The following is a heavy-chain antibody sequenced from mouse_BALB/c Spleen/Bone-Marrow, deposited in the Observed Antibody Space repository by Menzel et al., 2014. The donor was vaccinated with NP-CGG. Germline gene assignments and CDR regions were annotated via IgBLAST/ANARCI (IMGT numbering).Heavy chain of an antibody. CDR3: ARSGYYGSSYFDY. CDR2: INPYNGDT. J-gene: IGHJ2*01. CDR1: GYSFTGYF. V-gene: IGHV1-20*02. Sequence: VQLQQSGPELVKPGASVKISCKASGYSFTGYFMNWVMQSHGKSLEWIGRINPYNGDTFYNQKFKGKATLTVDKSSSTAHMELRSLASEDSAVYYCARSGYYGSSYFDYWGQGTTFAVSS. D-gene: IGHD1-1*01.